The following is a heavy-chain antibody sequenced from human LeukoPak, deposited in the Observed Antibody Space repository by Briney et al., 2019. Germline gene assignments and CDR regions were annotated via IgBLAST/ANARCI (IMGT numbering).Heavy chain of an antibody. CDR1: GGSISSSGYY. CDR2: IYYSGST. J-gene: IGHJ2*01. Sequence: ETLSLTCTVSGGSISSSGYYWGWIRQPPGKGLEWIGSIYYSGSTYYNPSLKSRVTISVDTSKNQFSLKLGSVTAADTAVYYCARGGRYCSGGSCYSNWYFDLWGRGTLVTVSS. CDR3: ARGGRYCSGGSCYSNWYFDL. D-gene: IGHD2-15*01. V-gene: IGHV4-39*07.